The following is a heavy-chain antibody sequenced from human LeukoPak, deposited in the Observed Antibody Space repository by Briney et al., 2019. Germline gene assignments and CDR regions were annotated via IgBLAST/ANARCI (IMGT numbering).Heavy chain of an antibody. J-gene: IGHJ2*01. CDR2: ISSSGRTI. V-gene: IGHV3-11*01. CDR1: GFTFSDYY. Sequence: GGSLRLSCAASGFTFSDYYMSWIRQAPGKGLEWVSYISSSGRTIYYADSVKGRFTISRDNAKNSLYLQMNSLRVEDTAVYYCARAFKVPSCYFDLWGRGTLVTVSS. CDR3: ARAFKVPSCYFDL.